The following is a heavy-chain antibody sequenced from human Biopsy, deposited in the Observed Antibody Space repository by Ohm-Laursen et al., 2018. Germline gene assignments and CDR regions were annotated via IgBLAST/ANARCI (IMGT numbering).Heavy chain of an antibody. CDR3: AKNLAVSSYALDI. J-gene: IGHJ3*02. D-gene: IGHD2/OR15-2a*01. V-gene: IGHV4-31*01. CDR1: GGSISSGGSY. Sequence: SDTLSLTCTVSGGSISSGGSYWSWIRQRPGKGLEWIGYIFNSANTYYNPSLKNLITISGDTSKNQFSLKLGSVTAADTAVYYCAKNLAVSSYALDIWGQGTMVTVSS. CDR2: IFNSANT.